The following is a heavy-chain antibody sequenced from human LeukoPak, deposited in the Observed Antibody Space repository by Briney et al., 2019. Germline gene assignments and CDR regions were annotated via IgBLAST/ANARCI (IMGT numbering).Heavy chain of an antibody. CDR3: ARDGWLLYNIGAFDI. J-gene: IGHJ3*02. V-gene: IGHV3-53*01. CDR1: GFTLSSNY. CDR2: IYSGGST. Sequence: GGSLRLSCAASGFTLSSNYMRWVRQAPGKGLEGGSVIYSGGSTYYPDSVKGGFTISRDNYKKTLYLQMNTLRAEDTAVYYCARDGWLLYNIGAFDIWGQGTMVTVSS. D-gene: IGHD5-12*01.